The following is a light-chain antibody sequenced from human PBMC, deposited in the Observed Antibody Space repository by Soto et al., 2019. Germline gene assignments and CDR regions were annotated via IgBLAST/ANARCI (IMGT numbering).Light chain of an antibody. CDR1: SSDVGGYNY. Sequence: QSALTQPASVSGSPGQSITISCTGTSSDVGGYNYVSWYQQHPGKAPKLMIYEVTNRPSGVSNRFFGSKSGNTASLTNSGLQAEDEADYYCSSYTGSNTLVFGTGTKLTVL. V-gene: IGLV2-14*01. J-gene: IGLJ1*01. CDR3: SSYTGSNTLV. CDR2: EVT.